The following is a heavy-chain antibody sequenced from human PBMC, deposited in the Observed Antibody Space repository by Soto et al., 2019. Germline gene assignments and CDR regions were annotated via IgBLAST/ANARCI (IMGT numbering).Heavy chain of an antibody. CDR1: GGSISSGGFY. V-gene: IGHV4-31*03. CDR3: ARDREYDSRGDAFAF. CDR2: IFYSGRT. D-gene: IGHD3-22*01. Sequence: SETLSLTCTVSGGSISSGGFYWTWIRHRPGKGLEWIGYIFYSGRTYYNPSLKSRITISVDTSKNQFSLKLSSVTAADTAVYYCARDREYDSRGDAFAFWGQGTMVTVSS. J-gene: IGHJ3*01.